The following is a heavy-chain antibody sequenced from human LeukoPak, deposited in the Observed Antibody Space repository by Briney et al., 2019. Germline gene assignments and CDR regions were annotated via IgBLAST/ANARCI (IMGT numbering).Heavy chain of an antibody. Sequence: PGMSLRLSCAASGFPFSTYGMHWVRQAPGKGLEWVAAISNDGNNKFYADSVKGRFTIPRDNPKNTMNLQMNSLRAEDTAVYYCAKGGGVIGRSYYFDYWGQGTLVTVSS. V-gene: IGHV3-30*18. D-gene: IGHD2-8*02. J-gene: IGHJ4*02. CDR2: ISNDGNNK. CDR3: AKGGGVIGRSYYFDY. CDR1: GFPFSTYG.